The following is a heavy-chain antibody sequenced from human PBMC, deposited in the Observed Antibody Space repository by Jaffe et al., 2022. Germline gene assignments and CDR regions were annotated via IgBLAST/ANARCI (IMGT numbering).Heavy chain of an antibody. D-gene: IGHD6-6*01. CDR3: ARSSGTYEYSSSVGWFDP. J-gene: IGHJ5*02. V-gene: IGHV4-39*01. CDR1: GGSISSSSYY. Sequence: QLQLQESGPGLVKPSETLSLTCTVSGGSISSSSYYWGWIRQPPGKGLEWIGSIYYSGSTYYNPSLKSRVTISVDTSKNQFSLKLSSVTAADTAVYYCARSSGTYEYSSSVGWFDPWGQGTLVTVSS. CDR2: IYYSGST.